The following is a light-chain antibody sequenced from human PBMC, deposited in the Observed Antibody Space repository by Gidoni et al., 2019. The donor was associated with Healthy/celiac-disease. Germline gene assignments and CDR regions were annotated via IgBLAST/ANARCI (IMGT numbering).Light chain of an antibody. Sequence: EIVLTQSPGTLSLSPVSRATLSCSASQRVSSSYVAWYQQKPGQAPRLLIYGSSSRATGSPDRFSGSGSGTDFTLTISRLEPEEFAVYYCQQYGRSPRTFGQGTKVEIK. CDR2: GSS. J-gene: IGKJ1*01. V-gene: IGKV3-20*01. CDR3: QQYGRSPRT. CDR1: QRVSSSY.